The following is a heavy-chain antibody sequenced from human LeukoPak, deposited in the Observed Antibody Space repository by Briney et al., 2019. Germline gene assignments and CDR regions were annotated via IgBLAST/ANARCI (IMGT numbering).Heavy chain of an antibody. V-gene: IGHV1-8*01. CDR1: GCTFTSYD. Sequence: ASVKVSCKASGCTFTSYDINWVRQATGQGLEWMGWMNPNSGNTGYAQKFQGRVTMTRNTSISTAYMELSSLRSEDTAVYYCARGGQNYYDSSGYFDWGQGTLVTVSS. CDR2: MNPNSGNT. J-gene: IGHJ4*02. D-gene: IGHD3-22*01. CDR3: ARGGQNYYDSSGYFD.